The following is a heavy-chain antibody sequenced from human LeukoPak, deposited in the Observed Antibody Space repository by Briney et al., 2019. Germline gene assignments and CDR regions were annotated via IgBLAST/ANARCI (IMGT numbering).Heavy chain of an antibody. D-gene: IGHD3-10*01. V-gene: IGHV3-7*03. J-gene: IGHJ4*02. Sequence: GGSLRPSCMIAGSTFIRYWRSWVRQAQGKGLGWVANIKQDGSQIYYVGSVGGRFTISRDNAKKLVHLQMDALRAEDTAIYYCTCAEGFGKLSFSFDYWGQGIQVTVSS. CDR3: TCAEGFGKLSFSFDY. CDR2: IKQDGSQI. CDR1: GSTFIRYW.